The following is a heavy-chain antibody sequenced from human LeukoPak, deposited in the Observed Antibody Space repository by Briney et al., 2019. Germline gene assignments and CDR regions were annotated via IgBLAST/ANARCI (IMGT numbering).Heavy chain of an antibody. D-gene: IGHD3-10*01. V-gene: IGHV1-46*01. CDR2: INPTGGST. CDR3: ARGSPTSKLLWFGNFDY. Sequence: ASVKVSCKASGYTFPSYFMHWVRQAPGQGLEWMGIINPTGGSTTYAQKFQGRVTITRDTSASTAYMELSSLRSEDTAVYYCARGSPTSKLLWFGNFDYWGQGTLVTVSS. J-gene: IGHJ4*02. CDR1: GYTFPSYF.